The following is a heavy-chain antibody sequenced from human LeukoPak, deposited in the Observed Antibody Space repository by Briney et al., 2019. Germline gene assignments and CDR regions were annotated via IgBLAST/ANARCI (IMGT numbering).Heavy chain of an antibody. CDR1: GFTFSSYS. V-gene: IGHV3-21*04. D-gene: IGHD5-18*01. CDR3: ARRGYSYGFLSGDAFDI. Sequence: PGGPLRLSCAASGFTFSSYSMNWVRQAPGKGLEWVSSISSSSSYIYYADSVKGRFTISRDNAKNSLYLQMNSLRAEDTAVYYGARRGYSYGFLSGDAFDIWGQGTMVTVSS. CDR2: ISSSSSYI. J-gene: IGHJ3*02.